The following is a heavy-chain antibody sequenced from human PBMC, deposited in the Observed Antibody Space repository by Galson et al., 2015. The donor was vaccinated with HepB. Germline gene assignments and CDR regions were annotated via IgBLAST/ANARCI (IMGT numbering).Heavy chain of an antibody. D-gene: IGHD5-12*01. V-gene: IGHV1-46*01. CDR1: GYTFTSYY. Sequence: SVKVSCKASGYTFTSYYMHWVRQAPGQGLEWMGIINPSGGSTSYAQKFQGRVTMTRDTSTSTVYMELSSLRSEDTAVYYCARELSEDIVATKFDYWGQGTLVTVSS. CDR3: ARELSEDIVATKFDY. CDR2: INPSGGST. J-gene: IGHJ4*02.